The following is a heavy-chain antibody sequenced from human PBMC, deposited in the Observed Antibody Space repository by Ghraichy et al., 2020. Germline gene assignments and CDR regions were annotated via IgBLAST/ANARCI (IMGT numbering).Heavy chain of an antibody. D-gene: IGHD3-3*01. CDR3: ARDYDFWSGTNYYYYGMDV. V-gene: IGHV4-59*01. J-gene: IGHJ6*02. CDR2: IYYSGST. Sequence: IGYIYYSGSTNYNPSLKSRVTISVDTSKNPFSLNLRSVTAADTAVDYCARDYDFWSGTNYYYYGMDVWGQGTTVTVSS.